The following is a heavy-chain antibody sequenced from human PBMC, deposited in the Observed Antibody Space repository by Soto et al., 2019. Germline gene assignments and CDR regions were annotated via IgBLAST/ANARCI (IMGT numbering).Heavy chain of an antibody. V-gene: IGHV1-2*02. D-gene: IGHD2-2*01. CDR2: VSPNSGGA. J-gene: IGHJ4*02. Sequence: ASVKVSCKASGYTFTGYYIHWVRQAPGQGLEWMGWVSPNSGGANSALKFHGRVTMTRDTSISTVYMELSRLRSDDTAVYYCAREMRYCSSTRCDDFDYWGQGTLVTVNS. CDR3: AREMRYCSSTRCDDFDY. CDR1: GYTFTGYY.